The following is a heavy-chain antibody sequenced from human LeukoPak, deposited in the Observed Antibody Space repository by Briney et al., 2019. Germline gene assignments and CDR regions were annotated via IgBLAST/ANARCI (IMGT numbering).Heavy chain of an antibody. CDR3: ARGQGSSWTQWLYYFDY. J-gene: IGHJ4*02. D-gene: IGHD6-13*01. V-gene: IGHV4-34*01. Sequence: SETLSLTCTVSGGSISSYYWSWLRQPPGKGLEWIGEINHSGSTNYNPSLKSRVTISVDTSKNQFSLKLSSVTAADTAVYYCARGQGSSWTQWLYYFDYWGQGTLVTVSS. CDR2: INHSGST. CDR1: GGSISSYY.